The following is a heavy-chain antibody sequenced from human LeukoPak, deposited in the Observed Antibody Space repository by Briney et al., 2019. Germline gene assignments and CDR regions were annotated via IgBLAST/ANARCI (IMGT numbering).Heavy chain of an antibody. V-gene: IGHV3-23*01. J-gene: IGHJ4*02. CDR1: GFTFSTYA. CDR3: AKTRGYSYGYTNGYFYY. CDR2: ISGSSTGA. D-gene: IGHD5-18*01. Sequence: GGSLRLSCSASGFTFSTYAMSWVRQAPGRGLEWVSTISGSSTGAYYADSVKGRFTISRDNSKNTLYLQMNSLRAEDTAVYYCAKTRGYSYGYTNGYFYYWGQGTLLTVSS.